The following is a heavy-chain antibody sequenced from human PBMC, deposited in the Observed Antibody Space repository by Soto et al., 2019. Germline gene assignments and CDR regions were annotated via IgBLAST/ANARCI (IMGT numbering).Heavy chain of an antibody. J-gene: IGHJ4*02. D-gene: IGHD3-16*01. Sequence: QVQLVQSGSEVKKPGASVRVSCRTSGYTFAANYIHWVRQAPGKGHEWMGWINPKSDETKFSQKFQGRVALTKDTISNTVHLDVANLRSEDTAVYYCARWTSRGCYDSWGQGTLITASS. CDR2: INPKSDET. V-gene: IGHV1-2*02. CDR1: GYTFAANY. CDR3: ARWTSRGCYDS.